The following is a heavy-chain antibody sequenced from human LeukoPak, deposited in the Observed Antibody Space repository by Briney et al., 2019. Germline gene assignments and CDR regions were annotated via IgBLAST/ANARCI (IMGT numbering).Heavy chain of an antibody. J-gene: IGHJ6*02. CDR3: ARVLDYYYGMDV. CDR2: ISYSGST. Sequence: SETLSLTCTVSGDSISNYYWSWIRQPPGKGLEWIEYISYSGSTNYNPSLKSRVTISVDTSKNQFSLKLTSVTAADTAVYYCARVLDYYYGMDVWGQGTTVTVSS. CDR1: GDSISNYY. V-gene: IGHV4-59*01.